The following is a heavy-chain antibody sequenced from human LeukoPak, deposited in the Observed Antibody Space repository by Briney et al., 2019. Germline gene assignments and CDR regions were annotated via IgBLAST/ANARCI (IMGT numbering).Heavy chain of an antibody. V-gene: IGHV4-59*08. CDR3: ARLKSGIAAAGDDAFDI. J-gene: IGHJ3*02. D-gene: IGHD6-13*01. Sequence: SETLSLTCTVSGVSISSYYWSWIRQPPGKGLEWIGYIYYSGSTNYNPSLKSRVTISVDTSKNQFSLKLSSVTAADTAVYYCARLKSGIAAAGDDAFDIWGQGTMVTVSS. CDR2: IYYSGST. CDR1: GVSISSYY.